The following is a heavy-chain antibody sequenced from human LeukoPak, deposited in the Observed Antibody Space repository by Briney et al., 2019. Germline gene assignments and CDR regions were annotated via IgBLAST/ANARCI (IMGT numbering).Heavy chain of an antibody. CDR1: GFSFSSYA. CDR2: ISYDGSNK. D-gene: IGHD2-2*03. Sequence: PGRSLRLSCAASGFSFSSYAMHWVRQAPGKGLEWVAVISYDGSNKYYADSVKGRFTISRDNSKNTLYLQMNSLRAEDTAVYYCARDLDKEVLDYWGQGTLVTVSS. V-gene: IGHV3-30*01. CDR3: ARDLDKEVLDY. J-gene: IGHJ4*02.